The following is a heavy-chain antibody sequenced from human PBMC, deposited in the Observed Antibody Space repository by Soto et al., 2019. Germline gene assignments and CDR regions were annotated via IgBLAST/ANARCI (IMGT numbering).Heavy chain of an antibody. Sequence: SVKVSCKASGGTFSSYAISWVRQAPGQGLEWMGGIIPIFGTANYAQKFQGRVTITADESTSTAYMELSSLRSEDTAVYYCARDRGYSSGWSMEYYYYYDMDVWGQGTTVTVSS. CDR2: IIPIFGTA. V-gene: IGHV1-69*13. CDR3: ARDRGYSSGWSMEYYYYYDMDV. CDR1: GGTFSSYA. J-gene: IGHJ6*02. D-gene: IGHD6-19*01.